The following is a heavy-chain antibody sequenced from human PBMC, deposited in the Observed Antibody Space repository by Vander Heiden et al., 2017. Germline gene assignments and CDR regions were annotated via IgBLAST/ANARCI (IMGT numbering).Heavy chain of an antibody. CDR2: IYPGDSDT. CDR3: ARHGQSFDY. V-gene: IGHV5-51*01. Sequence: VQLVQSGAEVRKPGESLKISCKASGYIFTNYWIGWVRQMPGKALEWMGIIYPGDSDTRYSPSFQGQVSISADKSITTAYLQWSSLKASDTAMYFCARHGQSFDYWGQGNLVTVSS. J-gene: IGHJ4*02. CDR1: GYIFTNYW.